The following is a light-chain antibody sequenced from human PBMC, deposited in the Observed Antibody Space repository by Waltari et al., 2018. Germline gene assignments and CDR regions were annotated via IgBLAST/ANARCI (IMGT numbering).Light chain of an antibody. Sequence: EIVLTQPPDTLSLSPGETATLSCRASQSVSRYLAWYQQKPGQAPRLLIYDASSRATGIPDRFSGSGSGTDFSLTISRLEPDDFAVYYCQKYVSLPATFGQGTKVEIK. J-gene: IGKJ1*01. CDR1: QSVSRY. V-gene: IGKV3-20*01. CDR3: QKYVSLPAT. CDR2: DAS.